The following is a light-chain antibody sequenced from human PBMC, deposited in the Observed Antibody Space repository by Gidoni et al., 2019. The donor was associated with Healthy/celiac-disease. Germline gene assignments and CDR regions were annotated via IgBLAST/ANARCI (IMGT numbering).Light chain of an antibody. J-gene: IGKJ2*01. CDR2: GAS. CDR1: QSVRSN. V-gene: IGKV3-15*01. Sequence: DIVMTQSPATLSVSPGERATLSCRASQSVRSNLAWYQQKPGQAPRLLIYGASTRATGIPARFSGSGSGTEFTLNISSLQSEDFAVYYCQQYNNWLYTFGQGTKLEIK. CDR3: QQYNNWLYT.